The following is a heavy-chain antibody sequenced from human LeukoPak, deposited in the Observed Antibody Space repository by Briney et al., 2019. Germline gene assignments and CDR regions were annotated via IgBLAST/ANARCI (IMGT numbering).Heavy chain of an antibody. CDR3: TRLTVPLRFDP. D-gene: IGHD2-2*01. V-gene: IGHV4-59*01. CDR1: GGSISHYY. CDR2: IYYSGST. J-gene: IGHJ5*02. Sequence: SSETLSLTCTVSGGSISHYYWSWIRQPPGKGLEWIGYIYYSGSTNYNPSLKSRVTISVDTSKNQFSLKLSSVTAADTAVYYCTRLTVPLRFDPWGQGTLVTVSS.